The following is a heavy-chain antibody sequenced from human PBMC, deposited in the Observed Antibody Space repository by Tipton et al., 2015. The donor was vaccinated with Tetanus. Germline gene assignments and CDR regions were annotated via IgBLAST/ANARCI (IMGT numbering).Heavy chain of an antibody. CDR1: GFTFGSYP. CDR2: VSGNGGST. D-gene: IGHD3-10*01. V-gene: IGHV3-23*01. CDR3: AKAKSWINLWFGDA. Sequence: SLRLSCAASGFTFGSYPMTWVRQAPGKGLEWVSGVSGNGGSTYYADPVWGRFTVSRDNSENSLYLQMNSLRAEDTAIYYCAKAKSWINLWFGDAWGPGTRVTVSS. J-gene: IGHJ4*02.